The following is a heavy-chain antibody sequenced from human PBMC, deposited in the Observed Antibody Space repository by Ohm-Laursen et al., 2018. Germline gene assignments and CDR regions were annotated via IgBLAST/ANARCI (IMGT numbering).Heavy chain of an antibody. D-gene: IGHD3/OR15-3a*01. CDR2: ISGSGLNT. V-gene: IGHV3-23*01. CDR3: AQTWAEVGPRGEYFQH. Sequence: GSLRLSCAASGFTFSNYAMSWVRQAPGKGLEFVSAISGSGLNTYYADSVKSRYTISRDNSKNTHYLQMNSLSAEDTAVYYCAQTWAEVGPRGEYFQHWGQGTLVTVSS. CDR1: GFTFSNYA. J-gene: IGHJ1*01.